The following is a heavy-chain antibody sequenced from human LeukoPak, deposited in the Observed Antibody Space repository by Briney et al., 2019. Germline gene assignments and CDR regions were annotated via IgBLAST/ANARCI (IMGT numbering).Heavy chain of an antibody. D-gene: IGHD1-26*01. Sequence: GGSLRLSCAASGFTFSNYWMSWVRQAPGAGLEWVANIRQDGREKYYVDSVRGRFIISRDNAENSLYLQMNSLRAEDTAVYYCAQGDTFDIWGQGTMVTVSS. CDR2: IRQDGREK. J-gene: IGHJ3*02. CDR3: AQGDTFDI. CDR1: GFTFSNYW. V-gene: IGHV3-7*01.